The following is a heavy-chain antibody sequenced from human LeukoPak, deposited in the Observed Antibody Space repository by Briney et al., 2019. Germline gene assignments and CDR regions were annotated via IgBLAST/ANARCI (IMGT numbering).Heavy chain of an antibody. CDR3: AGVHSVFVADQWVEGFLDY. CDR2: IQASGST. V-gene: IGHV4-4*07. Sequence: AETLSLACIVSSSSFNFYYWSWIRQPAGKGLEWIGRIQASGSTSYNPSLKSRLTMSIDKATTQFFLKLTSVTAADTAVYYCAGVHSVFVADQWVEGFLDYWGRGALVTVSS. CDR1: SSSFNFYY. J-gene: IGHJ4*02. D-gene: IGHD1-26*01.